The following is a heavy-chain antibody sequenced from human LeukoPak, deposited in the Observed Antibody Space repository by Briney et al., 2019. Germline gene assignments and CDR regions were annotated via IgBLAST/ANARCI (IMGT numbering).Heavy chain of an antibody. CDR3: AKDRIRGIAVAGYFDY. CDR2: ISGSGGST. D-gene: IGHD6-19*01. J-gene: IGHJ4*02. V-gene: IGHV3-23*01. Sequence: GGSLRLSCAASGFTFSSYAMSWVRQAPGKGLEWVSAISGSGGSTYYADSVKGRFTISRDNSKNTLYLQMNSLRAEDTAVYYCAKDRIRGIAVAGYFDYWGQGTLVTVSS. CDR1: GFTFSSYA.